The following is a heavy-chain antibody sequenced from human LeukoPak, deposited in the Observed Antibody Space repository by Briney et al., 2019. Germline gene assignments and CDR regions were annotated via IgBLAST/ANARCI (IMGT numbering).Heavy chain of an antibody. CDR3: ARQPSGTAAFDI. Sequence: KPSETLSLTCAVSGGSIASYYWSWIRQPPGKGLEWIAYIYYSGDTNYNPSFKGRVTISVDTSKSQFSLKLSSVAAADTAIYYCARQPSGTAAFDIWGQGTMVTVSS. J-gene: IGHJ3*02. D-gene: IGHD1/OR15-1a*01. V-gene: IGHV4-59*08. CDR2: IYYSGDT. CDR1: GGSIASYY.